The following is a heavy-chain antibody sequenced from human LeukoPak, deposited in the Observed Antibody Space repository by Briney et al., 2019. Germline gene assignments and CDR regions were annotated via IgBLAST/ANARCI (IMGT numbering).Heavy chain of an antibody. Sequence: SETLSLTCTVSGVSINNYYWSWVRQPAGKGLEWIGRIYTTGSTNYNPSLKSRITMSVDTSKNQFSLKLSSVPAADTAVYYCARSGSYSGPYVYWGQGTVVTVSS. CDR3: ARSGSYSGPYVY. CDR1: GVSINNYY. V-gene: IGHV4-4*07. D-gene: IGHD1-26*01. CDR2: IYTTGST. J-gene: IGHJ4*02.